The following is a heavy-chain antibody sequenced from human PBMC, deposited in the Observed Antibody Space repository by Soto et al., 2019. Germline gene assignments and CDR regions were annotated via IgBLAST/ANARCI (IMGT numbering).Heavy chain of an antibody. CDR2: IKPSGST. J-gene: IGHJ4*02. V-gene: IGHV4-34*04. D-gene: IGHD3-10*01. CDR1: GGSFRNYY. Sequence: QVQLQQWGAGLLKPSETLSLTCAVYGGSFRNYYWSWIRQPPGKGLEWIGEIKPSGSTNHNPSLKTGSTFPVETPKKRLTLRLRSVTAADTAVYYCAGGNYYASGEYYSVPIDYWDPGNLVTVSS. CDR3: AGGNYYASGEYYSVPIDY.